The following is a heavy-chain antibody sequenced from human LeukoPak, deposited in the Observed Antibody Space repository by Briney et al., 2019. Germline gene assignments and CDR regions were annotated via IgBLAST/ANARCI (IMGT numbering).Heavy chain of an antibody. CDR2: IYHSGST. V-gene: IGHV4-38-2*02. CDR3: ARDSWGYCSSTRCYGSSDY. CDR1: GYSISSGYY. J-gene: IGHJ4*02. Sequence: SETLSLTCAVSGYSISSGYYWGWIRQPPGKGLEWIGSIYHSGSTYYNPSLKSRVTISVDTSKNQFSLKLSSVTAADTAVYYCARDSWGYCSSTRCYGSSDYWGQGTLVTVSS. D-gene: IGHD2-2*01.